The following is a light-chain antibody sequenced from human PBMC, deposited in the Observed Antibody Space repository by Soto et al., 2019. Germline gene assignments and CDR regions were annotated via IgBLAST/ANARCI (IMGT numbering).Light chain of an antibody. CDR2: EVS. J-gene: IGKJ5*01. Sequence: DIVMSQTPLSLSVTPGQSASMSGKCSRSRLQSDGKTYLFWYLQKPGQPPQLLTYEVSRRLSGVPDRISGSGSGTDFTLKISRVEAVDVGVYYCMQSIQLPITFGQGTRLEIK. CDR1: RSRLQSDGKTY. V-gene: IGKV2D-29*01. CDR3: MQSIQLPIT.